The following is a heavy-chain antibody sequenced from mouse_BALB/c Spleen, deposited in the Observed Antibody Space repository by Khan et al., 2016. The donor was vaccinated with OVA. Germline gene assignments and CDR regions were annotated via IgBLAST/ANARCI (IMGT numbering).Heavy chain of an antibody. Sequence: QVQLKESGPGLVAPSQSLSITCTISGFSLTSYGVHWVRQPPGKGLEWLVVIWSDGHTTYNSALKSRLSIRQATSTRPVFLKMNSLQTDDAAMDYCARHGYYGNYGPDFDVWGAGTTVTVSS. D-gene: IGHD2-1*01. CDR1: GFSLTSYG. V-gene: IGHV2-6-1*01. J-gene: IGHJ1*01. CDR2: IWSDGHT. CDR3: ARHGYYGNYGPDFDV.